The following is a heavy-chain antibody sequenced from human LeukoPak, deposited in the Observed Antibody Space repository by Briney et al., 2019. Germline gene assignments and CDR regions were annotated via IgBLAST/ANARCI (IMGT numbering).Heavy chain of an antibody. CDR3: ASGGYDYAWDQ. J-gene: IGHJ4*02. CDR2: ISPSDGST. CDR1: GYTFTSYY. D-gene: IGHD4/OR15-4a*01. V-gene: IGHV1-46*01. Sequence: GASVKVSCKASGYTFTSYYMHWVRQAPGQGLEWMGIISPSDGSTRYAQKLKGRVTMTRDTSTSTVYMELSSLRFEDTAVYYCASGGYDYAWDQWGQGTLVTVSS.